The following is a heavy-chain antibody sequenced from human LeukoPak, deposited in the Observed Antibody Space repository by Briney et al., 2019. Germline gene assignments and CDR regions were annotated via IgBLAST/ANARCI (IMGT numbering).Heavy chain of an antibody. Sequence: GGSLRLSCAASGFTFSNYGMNWVRQAPGKGLEWVSYISSSGDAIYYADSVKGRFTISRDNAKNSLYLEMNSLRDEDTAVYYCARAMRSGYDYWGQGTLVTVSS. J-gene: IGHJ4*02. CDR3: ARAMRSGYDY. V-gene: IGHV3-48*02. CDR2: ISSSGDAI. CDR1: GFTFSNYG. D-gene: IGHD5-12*01.